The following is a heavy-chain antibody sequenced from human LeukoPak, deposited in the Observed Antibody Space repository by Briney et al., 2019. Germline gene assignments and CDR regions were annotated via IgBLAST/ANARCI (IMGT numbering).Heavy chain of an antibody. CDR3: ARGHSSAWYDY. J-gene: IGHJ4*02. CDR2: IYSGGST. V-gene: IGHV3-66*01. D-gene: IGHD6-13*01. Sequence: GGSLRLSCAASGFTVSSNYMSWVRQAPGKGREWVSVIYSGGSTYYADSVKGRFTISRDNSKNMLYLQMNSLRAEDTALYYCARGHSSAWYDYWGQGTLVTVSS. CDR1: GFTVSSNY.